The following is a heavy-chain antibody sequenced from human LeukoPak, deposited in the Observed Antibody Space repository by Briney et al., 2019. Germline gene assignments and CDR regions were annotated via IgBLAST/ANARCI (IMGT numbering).Heavy chain of an antibody. CDR1: GFTFSPAW. D-gene: IGHD5-24*01. V-gene: IGHV3-74*01. Sequence: GGSLRLSCAASGFTFSPAWMHWVRQAPGKGLEWVSRINNDGSYINYADSVKGRFTISRDNAKNTLSLQMNSLRAEDTAVYFCARDGSAYNLDYWGQGVLVTVSS. J-gene: IGHJ4*02. CDR2: INNDGSYI. CDR3: ARDGSAYNLDY.